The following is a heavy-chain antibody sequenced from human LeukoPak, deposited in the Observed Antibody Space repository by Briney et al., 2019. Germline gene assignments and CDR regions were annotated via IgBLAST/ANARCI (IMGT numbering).Heavy chain of an antibody. J-gene: IGHJ6*03. D-gene: IGHD2-8*01. Sequence: PSETLSLTCAVYGGSFSGYYWNWIRQPPGKGLEWIGEINHSGSTNYNPSLKSRVTISVDTSKNQFSLKLSSVTAADTAVYYCARETKSYYYYYMDVWGKGTTVTISS. CDR2: INHSGST. V-gene: IGHV4-34*01. CDR1: GGSFSGYY. CDR3: ARETKSYYYYYMDV.